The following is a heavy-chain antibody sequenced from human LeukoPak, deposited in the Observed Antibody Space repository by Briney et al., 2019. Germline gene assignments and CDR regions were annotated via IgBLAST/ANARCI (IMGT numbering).Heavy chain of an antibody. V-gene: IGHV1-8*01. D-gene: IGHD6-13*01. CDR1: GYTFTSYD. Sequence: ASVKVSCKASGYTFTSYDINWVRQATGQGLEWMGWMNPNSGNTGYAQKFQGRVTMTRNTSISTAYMELSSLRSEDTAVYYCARDLLGAGGTAAGTGLDYWGQGTLVTVSS. CDR3: ARDLLGAGGTAAGTGLDY. J-gene: IGHJ4*02. CDR2: MNPNSGNT.